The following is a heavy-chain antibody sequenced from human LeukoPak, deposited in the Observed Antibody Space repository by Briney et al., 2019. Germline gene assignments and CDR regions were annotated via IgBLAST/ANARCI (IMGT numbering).Heavy chain of an antibody. CDR3: AKDHPVFDI. V-gene: IGHV3-30*02. CDR2: IRYDESNK. Sequence: GGSLRLSCAASGFTYSSYGMHWVRQAPGKGLEWVAFIRYDESNKYYADSVKGRFTISRDIPKNTLYLQMNSLRPEDTAVYYCAKDHPVFDIWGQGTMVTVSS. CDR1: GFTYSSYG. J-gene: IGHJ3*02.